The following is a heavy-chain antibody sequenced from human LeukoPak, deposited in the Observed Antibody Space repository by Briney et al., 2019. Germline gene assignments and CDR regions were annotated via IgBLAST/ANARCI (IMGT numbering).Heavy chain of an antibody. Sequence: SETLSLTCAVSGGSISSGGYSWSWIRQPPGRGLEWIGYIYHSGSTYYNPSLKSRVTISVDRSKNQFSLKLSSVTAADTAVYYCAIGGYDSSGSLLDIWGQGTMVTVSS. CDR2: IYHSGST. V-gene: IGHV4-30-2*01. D-gene: IGHD3-22*01. CDR1: GGSISSGGYS. J-gene: IGHJ3*02. CDR3: AIGGYDSSGSLLDI.